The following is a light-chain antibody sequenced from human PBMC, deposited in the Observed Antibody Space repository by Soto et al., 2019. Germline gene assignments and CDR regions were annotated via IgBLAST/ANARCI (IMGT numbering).Light chain of an antibody. CDR3: TSYAGGNNV. CDR1: SSDVGGYNY. V-gene: IGLV2-8*01. J-gene: IGLJ1*01. Sequence: QSVLTQPPSASGSPGQSVTISCTGTSSDVGGYNYVSWYQQNPGKVRKLMIYEVNKRPSGVPDRFSGSKSGNTASLTVSGLQAEDEADYYCTSYAGGNNVFGTGTKLTVL. CDR2: EVN.